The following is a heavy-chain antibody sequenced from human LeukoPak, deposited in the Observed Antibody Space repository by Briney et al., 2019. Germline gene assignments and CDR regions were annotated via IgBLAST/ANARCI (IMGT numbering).Heavy chain of an antibody. V-gene: IGHV4-30-2*01. CDR1: GGSISSGANY. J-gene: IGHJ3*02. Sequence: SQTLSLTCTVSGGSISSGANYWSWIRQPPGRSLEWIGYISHSESAHYSPSLESRITISVDRSKNQFSLKLKSVTAADTAIYYCARDGGTTSNPSHDTFAIWGQGTMVAVSS. CDR2: ISHSESA. D-gene: IGHD4-11*01. CDR3: ARDGGTTSNPSHDTFAI.